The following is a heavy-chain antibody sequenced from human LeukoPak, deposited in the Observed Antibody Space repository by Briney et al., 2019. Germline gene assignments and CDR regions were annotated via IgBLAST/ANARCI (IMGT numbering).Heavy chain of an antibody. Sequence: SETLSLTCTVSGASVSSGGYYWSWIRQPPGKGLEWIGYIYYSGSTNYNPSLKSRVTISVDASKNQFSLKVSSVTAADTAVYYCARRGGSGRSFDYWGQGTLVTVSS. D-gene: IGHD3-10*01. CDR3: ARRGGSGRSFDY. J-gene: IGHJ4*02. CDR2: IYYSGST. CDR1: GASVSSGGYY. V-gene: IGHV4-61*08.